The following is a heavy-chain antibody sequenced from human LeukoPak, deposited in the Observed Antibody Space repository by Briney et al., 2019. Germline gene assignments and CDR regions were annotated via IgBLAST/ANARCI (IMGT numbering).Heavy chain of an antibody. Sequence: GGSLRLSCAASGFTFSSYAMSWVRQAPGKGLEWVSSISGGSTYYADSRKGRFTISRDNSKNTLYLQMNSLRAEDTAVYYCARVRGGSYDDNYFDYWGQGTLVTVSS. CDR2: ISGGST. J-gene: IGHJ4*02. CDR1: GFTFSSYA. CDR3: ARVRGGSYDDNYFDY. D-gene: IGHD1-26*01. V-gene: IGHV3-38-3*01.